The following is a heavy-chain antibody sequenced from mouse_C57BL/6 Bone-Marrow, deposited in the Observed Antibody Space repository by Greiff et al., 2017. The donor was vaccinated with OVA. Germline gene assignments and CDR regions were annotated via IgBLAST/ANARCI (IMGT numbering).Heavy chain of an antibody. CDR1: GFTFSNYW. Sequence: EVQGVESGGGLVQPGGSMKLSCVASGFTFSNYWMNWVRQSPEQGLEWVAQIRLKSDNYATHYAESVKGRFTITRDDSKSSVYLQMNNLRAEDTGIYSCTLDSSGYYFDYWGQGTTLTVSS. CDR3: TLDSSGYYFDY. CDR2: IRLKSDNYAT. V-gene: IGHV6-3*01. D-gene: IGHD3-2*02. J-gene: IGHJ2*01.